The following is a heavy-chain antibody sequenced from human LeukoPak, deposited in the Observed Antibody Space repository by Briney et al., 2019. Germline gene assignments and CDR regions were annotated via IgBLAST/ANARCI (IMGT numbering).Heavy chain of an antibody. CDR2: IYYTGST. J-gene: IGHJ4*02. CDR1: GGSISTYY. CDR3: ASRNKIPPAFNYYDS. V-gene: IGHV4-59*08. Sequence: SETLSLTCTLSGGSISTYYWSWVRQPPGKGLEWIGYIYYTGSTDYNPSLKSRVNISVDTSRTQFSLKLSSMTAADTAVYYCASRNKIPPAFNYYDSWGQGTMVTVSS. D-gene: IGHD2-2*02.